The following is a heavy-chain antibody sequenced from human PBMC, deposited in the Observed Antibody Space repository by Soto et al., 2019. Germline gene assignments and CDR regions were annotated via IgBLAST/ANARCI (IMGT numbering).Heavy chain of an antibody. D-gene: IGHD2-2*02. CDR2: ISGSGGST. J-gene: IGHJ4*02. CDR1: GFTFSSYA. Sequence: GGSLRLSCAASGFTFSSYAMSWVRQAPGKGLEWVSAISGSGGSTYYADSVKGRSTISRDNSKNTLYLQMNSLRAEDTAVYYCAKVPVVPAAISYFDYWGQGTLVTVSS. CDR3: AKVPVVPAAISYFDY. V-gene: IGHV3-23*01.